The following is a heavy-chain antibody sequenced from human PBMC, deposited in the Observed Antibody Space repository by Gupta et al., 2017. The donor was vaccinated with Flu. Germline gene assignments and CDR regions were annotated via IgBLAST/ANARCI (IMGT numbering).Heavy chain of an antibody. D-gene: IGHD1-1*01. CDR2: IYYSGST. CDR3: ARVWNEGGDAFDI. Sequence: SISSYYWSWIRQPPGKGLEWIGYIYYSGSTNYNPALKSRVTISVDTSKNQFSLKLSSVTAADTAVYYCARVWNEGGDAFDIWGQGTMVTVYS. CDR1: SISSYY. V-gene: IGHV4-59*01. J-gene: IGHJ3*02.